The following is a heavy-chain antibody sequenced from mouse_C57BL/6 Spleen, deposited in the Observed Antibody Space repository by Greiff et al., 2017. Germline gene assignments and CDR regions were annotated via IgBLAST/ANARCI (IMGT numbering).Heavy chain of an antibody. CDR1: GYTFTSYD. D-gene: IGHD1-1*01. CDR3: ARWTTTVERRFDY. V-gene: IGHV1-85*01. CDR2: IYPRDGST. Sequence: QVHVKQSGPELVKPGASVKLSCKASGYTFTSYDINWVKQRPGQGLEWIGWIYPRDGSTKYNEKFKGKATLTVDTSSSTAYMELHSLTSEASAVYFCARWTTTVERRFDYWGQGTTLTVSS. J-gene: IGHJ2*01.